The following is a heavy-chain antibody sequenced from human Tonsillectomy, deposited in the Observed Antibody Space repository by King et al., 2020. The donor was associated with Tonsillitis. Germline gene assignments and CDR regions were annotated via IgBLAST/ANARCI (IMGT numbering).Heavy chain of an antibody. CDR2: IYYSGST. Sequence: QLQESGPGLVKPSETLSLTCTVSGGSISSVSYYWGWIRQPPGKGLEWIGIIYYSGSTYYNPSLKSRVTISVDTSKNQFSLKLSSVTAADTAVYYWARQMVRGVIIIEERRINWFDPWGQGTLVTVSS. CDR3: ARQMVRGVIIIEERRINWFDP. J-gene: IGHJ5*02. CDR1: GGSISSVSYY. V-gene: IGHV4-39*07. D-gene: IGHD3-10*01.